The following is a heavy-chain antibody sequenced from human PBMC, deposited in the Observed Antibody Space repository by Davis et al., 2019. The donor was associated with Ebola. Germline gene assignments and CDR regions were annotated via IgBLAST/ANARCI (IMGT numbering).Heavy chain of an antibody. J-gene: IGHJ6*02. V-gene: IGHV1-18*01. CDR3: ARVRGYCSSTSCPAYGMDV. CDR1: GYTFTSYG. CDR2: ISAYNGNT. Sequence: ASVKVSCKASGYTFTSYGISWVRQAPGQGLEWMGWISAYNGNTNYAQKLQGRVTMTTDTSTSTAYMELRSLRSDDTAVYYCARVRGYCSSTSCPAYGMDVWGQGTTVAVSS. D-gene: IGHD2-2*01.